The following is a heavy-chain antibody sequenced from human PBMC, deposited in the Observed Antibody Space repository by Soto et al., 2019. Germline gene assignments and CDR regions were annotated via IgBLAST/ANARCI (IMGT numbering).Heavy chain of an antibody. J-gene: IGHJ4*02. Sequence: GGSLRLSCAASGFTFSDYYMTWIRQAPGKGLEWVSYISGSSATIYYADSVKGRFTISRDNAQNSLFLQMNSLRAEDTAIYYCERSRDDRSFDYWGLGTLVTVSS. CDR1: GFTFSDYY. V-gene: IGHV3-11*01. D-gene: IGHD1-1*01. CDR3: ERSRDDRSFDY. CDR2: ISGSSATI.